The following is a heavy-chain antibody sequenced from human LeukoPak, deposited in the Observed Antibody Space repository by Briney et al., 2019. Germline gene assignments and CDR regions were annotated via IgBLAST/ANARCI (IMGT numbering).Heavy chain of an antibody. D-gene: IGHD2-15*01. Sequence: GGSLRLSCAASGFILGNAWMSWVGQAPGRGPEWVGRIKSKSDGGTIDYAAPVKGRFTISRDDSKKTLYLQMNSLKTEDTAVYSCTSPVVGAADVYYYYYKDVWGKGTTVTVSS. CDR2: IKSKSDGGTI. CDR3: TSPVVGAADVYYYYYKDV. CDR1: GFILGNAW. V-gene: IGHV3-15*01. J-gene: IGHJ6*03.